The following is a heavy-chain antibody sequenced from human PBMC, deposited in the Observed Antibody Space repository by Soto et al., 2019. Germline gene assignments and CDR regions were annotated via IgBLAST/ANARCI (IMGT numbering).Heavy chain of an antibody. J-gene: IGHJ4*02. Sequence: ASVKVSCKTSGYTFTGYYMHWVRQAPGQGLEWMGWINPNSGGTNYAQKFQGWVTMTRDTSISTAYMELSRLRSDDTAVYYCASGPYSYDSSASYGYFDYRGQGPL. CDR3: ASGPYSYDSSASYGYFDY. CDR2: INPNSGGT. V-gene: IGHV1-2*04. CDR1: GYTFTGYY. D-gene: IGHD3-22*01.